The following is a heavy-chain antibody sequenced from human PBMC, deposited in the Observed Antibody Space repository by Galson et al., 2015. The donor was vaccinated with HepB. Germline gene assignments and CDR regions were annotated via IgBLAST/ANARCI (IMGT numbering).Heavy chain of an antibody. D-gene: IGHD2-2*01. V-gene: IGHV1-18*01. CDR3: AKVQQYQYYYGMDV. CDR2: INTYKSNT. J-gene: IGHJ6*02. Sequence: SVKVSCKASGYTFTNYAISWVRQAPGQGLEWIGWINTYKSNTNYAQKFQGRVTMTTDTSTNTVFMELRSLRSDDTAMYYCAKVQQYQYYYGMDVWGQGTTVTVSS. CDR1: GYTFTNYA.